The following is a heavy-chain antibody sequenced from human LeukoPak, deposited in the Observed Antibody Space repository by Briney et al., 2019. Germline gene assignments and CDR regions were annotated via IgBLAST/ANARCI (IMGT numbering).Heavy chain of an antibody. CDR2: IFYSGSG. CDR1: GGSISPYY. Sequence: SETLSLTCTVSGGSISPYYWSWIRQSPGKGLEWIGYIFYSGSGKYNPSLKSRVTISPDTSKNQVSLNLSSVTAADTAVYYCARGYTRDFYYYYYMDVWGKGTAVTVSS. V-gene: IGHV4-59*01. D-gene: IGHD6-13*01. J-gene: IGHJ6*03. CDR3: ARGYTRDFYYYYYMDV.